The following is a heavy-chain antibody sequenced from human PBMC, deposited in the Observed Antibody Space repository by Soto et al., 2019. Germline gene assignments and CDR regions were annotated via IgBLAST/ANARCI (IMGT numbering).Heavy chain of an antibody. J-gene: IGHJ4*02. CDR2: TRNKANSYTT. Sequence: GGSLRLSCAASGFTFSDHYMDWVRQAPGKGLEWVGRTRNKANSYTTEYAASVKGRFTISRDDSKNSLYLQMNSLKTEDTAVYYCARRRDYGDYYYFDYWGQGTLVTVSS. CDR3: ARRRDYGDYYYFDY. V-gene: IGHV3-72*01. CDR1: GFTFSDHY. D-gene: IGHD4-17*01.